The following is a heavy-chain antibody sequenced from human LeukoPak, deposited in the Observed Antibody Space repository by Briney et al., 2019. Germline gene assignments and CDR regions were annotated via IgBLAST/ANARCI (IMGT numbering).Heavy chain of an antibody. V-gene: IGHV1-2*02. J-gene: IGHJ4*02. CDR3: ARAPMIVVVFPPRLDY. CDR2: INPNSGGT. CDR1: GYTFTGYY. Sequence: GASVKVSCKTSGYTFTGYYMHWVRQAPGQGLEWMGWINPNSGGTNYAEKFQDRVTMPGDTSISTAYMELSRLTSDDTAVYYCARAPMIVVVFPPRLDYWGQGTLVTVSS. D-gene: IGHD3-22*01.